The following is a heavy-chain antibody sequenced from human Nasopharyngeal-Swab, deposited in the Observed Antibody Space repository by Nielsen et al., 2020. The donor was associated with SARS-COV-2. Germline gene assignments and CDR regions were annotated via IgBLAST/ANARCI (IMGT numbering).Heavy chain of an antibody. Sequence: WIRQPPGKGLEWVANIKRDGSEKYYVDSVKGRFTISRDNAKNSLFLQMNSLRAEDTAVYYCAKDLKPMYYDFWSGYYTDYYYYMDVWGKGTTVTVS. CDR2: IKRDGSEK. V-gene: IGHV3-7*03. D-gene: IGHD3-3*01. CDR3: AKDLKPMYYDFWSGYYTDYYYYMDV. J-gene: IGHJ6*03.